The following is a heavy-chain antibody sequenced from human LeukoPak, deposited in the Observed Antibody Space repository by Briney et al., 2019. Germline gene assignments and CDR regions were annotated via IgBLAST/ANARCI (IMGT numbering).Heavy chain of an antibody. CDR1: GFTFSGYY. D-gene: IGHD1-26*01. Sequence: GGSLRLSCAASGFTFSGYYMSWIRQAPGKGLEWVSYIGSTSSHTNYADSVKGRFTISRDNAKNSLYLQVNSLRAEDTAVYYCARGGRYYFDNWGQGTLVTVSS. J-gene: IGHJ4*02. CDR3: ARGGRYYFDN. CDR2: IGSTSSHT. V-gene: IGHV3-11*06.